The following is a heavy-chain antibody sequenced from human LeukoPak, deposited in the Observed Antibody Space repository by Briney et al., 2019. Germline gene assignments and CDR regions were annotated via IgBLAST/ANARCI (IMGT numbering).Heavy chain of an antibody. CDR1: GYTFTSYH. CDR3: ARDVGITGTTFISDY. J-gene: IGHJ4*02. Sequence: ASVKVSCKASGYTFTSYHMHWVRQAPGQGLEWMGWISAYNGNTNYAQKLQGRVTMTTDTSTSTAYMELRSLRSDDTAVYYCARDVGITGTTFISDYWGQGTLVTVSS. CDR2: ISAYNGNT. V-gene: IGHV1-18*01. D-gene: IGHD1-7*01.